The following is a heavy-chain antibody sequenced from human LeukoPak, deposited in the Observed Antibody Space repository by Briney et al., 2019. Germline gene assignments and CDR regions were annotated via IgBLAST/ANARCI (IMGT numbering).Heavy chain of an antibody. CDR2: IRSKANSYAT. J-gene: IGHJ4*02. V-gene: IGHV3-73*01. D-gene: IGHD3-22*01. CDR3: TKHYYDRGGFYPVGYFDY. Sequence: GGSLRLSCAASGFTFSGSAMHWVRQASGKGLEWVGRIRSKANSYATAYAASVKGRFTISRDDSKNTAYLQMNSLKTEDTAVYYCTKHYYDRGGFYPVGYFDYWGQGTLVTVSS. CDR1: GFTFSGSA.